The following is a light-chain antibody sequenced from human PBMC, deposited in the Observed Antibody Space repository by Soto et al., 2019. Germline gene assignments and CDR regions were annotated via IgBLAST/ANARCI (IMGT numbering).Light chain of an antibody. Sequence: QSVLTQPASVSGSPGQSISISCTGTSSDLGAYNYVSWYQHHPGKAPKLIIYAVSNRPSGVSNRFSASKSGNTASLTISGLQGEDEADYYCSSYTSKTPGVIFGGGTKLTVL. J-gene: IGLJ2*01. CDR3: SSYTSKTPGVI. CDR2: AVS. V-gene: IGLV2-14*03. CDR1: SSDLGAYNY.